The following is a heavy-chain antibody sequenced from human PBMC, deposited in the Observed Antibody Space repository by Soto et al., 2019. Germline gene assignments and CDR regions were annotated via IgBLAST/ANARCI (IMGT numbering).Heavy chain of an antibody. CDR3: AIDVGGRYCTPSSCLYFVHF. J-gene: IGHJ4*02. V-gene: IGHV3-23*01. CDR1: GFSFNNYA. CDR2: ISDSGRT. Sequence: EVQLLESGGGLVQPGGSLRLSCAASGFSFNNYAMNWVRQAPGQGLEWVSTISDSGRTYYTDTVKGRFTISRDKSTNTLYLHRKSLRAEDTSVYFCAIDVGGRYCTPSSCLYFVHFWGRGTLVTVSS. D-gene: IGHD2-8*01.